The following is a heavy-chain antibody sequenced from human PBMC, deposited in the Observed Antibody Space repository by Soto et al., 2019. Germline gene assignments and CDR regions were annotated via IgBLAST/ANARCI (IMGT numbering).Heavy chain of an antibody. J-gene: IGHJ4*02. CDR1: GGSISSSSYY. CDR2: IYYSGST. V-gene: IGHV4-39*01. D-gene: IGHD1-26*01. Sequence: QLQLQESGPGLVKPSETLSLTCTVSGGSISSSSYYWGWIRQPPGKGLEWIGSIYYSGSTYYNPSLKSRVTISVDTSKNQFSLKLSSVTAADTAVYYCARLSMGATIDYWGQGTLVTVSS. CDR3: ARLSMGATIDY.